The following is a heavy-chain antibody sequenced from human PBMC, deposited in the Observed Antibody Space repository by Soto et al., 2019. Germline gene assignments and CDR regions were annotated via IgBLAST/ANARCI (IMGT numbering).Heavy chain of an antibody. CDR1: GFTFSSYD. Sequence: PRLSCAASGFTFSSYDMHWVRQATGKGLEWVSAIGTAGDTYYPGSVKGRFTISRENAKNSLYLQMNSLRAGDTAVYYCARGPGFYCSGGSRRYLGLSGMDVWGQGTTVTVSS. CDR2: IGTAGDT. J-gene: IGHJ6*02. CDR3: ARGPGFYCSGGSRRYLGLSGMDV. V-gene: IGHV3-13*01. D-gene: IGHD2-15*01.